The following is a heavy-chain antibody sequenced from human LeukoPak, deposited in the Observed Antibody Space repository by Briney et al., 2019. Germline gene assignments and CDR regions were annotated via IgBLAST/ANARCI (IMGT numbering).Heavy chain of an antibody. CDR3: ARDSGNVVILTFERDFFQH. V-gene: IGHV1-18*01. CDR1: GYTFTSYG. J-gene: IGHJ1*01. D-gene: IGHD2/OR15-2a*01. Sequence: ASVKVSCKASGYTFTSYGISWVRQAPGQGLEWMGWISAYNGNTNYAQKLQGRVSMTTDTSTSTAYMELRSLRSDDTAVYYCARDSGNVVILTFERDFFQHWGQGNLVTVSS. CDR2: ISAYNGNT.